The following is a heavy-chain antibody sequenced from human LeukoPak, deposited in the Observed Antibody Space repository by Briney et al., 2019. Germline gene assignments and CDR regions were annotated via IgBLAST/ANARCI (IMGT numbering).Heavy chain of an antibody. Sequence: SETLSLTCTVSGGSISSYYWSWIRQPPGKGLEWIGYISYTGSTNYNPSLKSRVTISIDTSKNQFSLKLSSVTAADTAVYYCARGTLGSGSYLGRYYFDYWGQGTLVTVSS. CDR3: ARGTLGSGSYLGRYYFDY. CDR2: ISYTGST. V-gene: IGHV4-59*01. D-gene: IGHD3-10*01. CDR1: GGSISSYY. J-gene: IGHJ4*02.